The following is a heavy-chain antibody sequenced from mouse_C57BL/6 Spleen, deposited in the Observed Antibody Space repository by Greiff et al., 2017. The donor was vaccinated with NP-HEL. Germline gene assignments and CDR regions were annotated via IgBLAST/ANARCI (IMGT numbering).Heavy chain of an antibody. CDR2: INPSTGGT. CDR3: ARWGYYGSRVMYYFDY. D-gene: IGHD1-1*01. J-gene: IGHJ2*01. CDR1: GYSFTGYY. V-gene: IGHV1-42*01. Sequence: DVQLQESGPELVKPGASVKISCKASGYSFTGYYMNWVKQSPEKSLEWIGEINPSTGGTTYNQKFKAKATLTVDKSSSTAYMQLKSLTSEDSAVYYCARWGYYGSRVMYYFDYWGQGTTLTVSS.